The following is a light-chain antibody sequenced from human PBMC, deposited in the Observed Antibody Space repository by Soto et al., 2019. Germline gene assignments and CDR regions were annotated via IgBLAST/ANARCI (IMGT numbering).Light chain of an antibody. V-gene: IGKV1-39*01. J-gene: IGKJ4*01. Sequence: DIQMTQSPSSLSASVGDRVTITCRASQSISTYLNWYQQKPGKAPNLLIFAASSLQSEVPPRFSGSGSGTDFTLTISSLQPEDFAIYYCQQSYSPSLTFGGGTKVDIK. CDR3: QQSYSPSLT. CDR1: QSISTY. CDR2: AAS.